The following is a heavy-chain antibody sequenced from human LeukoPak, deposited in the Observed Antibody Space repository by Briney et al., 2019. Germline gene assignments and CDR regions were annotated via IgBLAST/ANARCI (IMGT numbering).Heavy chain of an antibody. CDR3: ARDRTYGDYVIDY. D-gene: IGHD4-17*01. J-gene: IGHJ4*02. V-gene: IGHV3-48*04. Sequence: GGSLRLSCAASGFTFSSYSLNWVRQAPGKGLEWVSYISSSGSTIYYADSVKGRFTISRDNAKNSLYLQMNSLRAEDTAVYYCARDRTYGDYVIDYWGQGTLVTVSS. CDR1: GFTFSSYS. CDR2: ISSSGSTI.